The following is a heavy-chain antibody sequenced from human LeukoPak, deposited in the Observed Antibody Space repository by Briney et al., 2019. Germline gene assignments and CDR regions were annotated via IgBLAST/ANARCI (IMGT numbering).Heavy chain of an antibody. CDR2: IIPIFGTA. J-gene: IGHJ4*02. Sequence: ASVKVSCKASGGTFSSYAISWVRQAPGQGLEWMGGIIPIFGTANYAQKFQGRVTITADESTSTAYMELSSLRSEDTAVYYCASDYGGPGDFDYWGQGTLVTVSS. CDR1: GGTFSSYA. D-gene: IGHD4-23*01. V-gene: IGHV1-69*13. CDR3: ASDYGGPGDFDY.